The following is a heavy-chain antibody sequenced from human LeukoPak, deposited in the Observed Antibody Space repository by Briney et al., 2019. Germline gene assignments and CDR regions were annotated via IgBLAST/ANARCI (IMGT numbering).Heavy chain of an antibody. V-gene: IGHV5-51*01. Sequence: AGASLQISCKGFGYSFTNYWIAWVRQMPGKGLEWMGIIYPGDSDTRYSPSFQGQVTISAAKSISTAYLQWSSLKASDTAMYYCARLGGGMDVWGQGTTVTVSS. CDR3: ARLGGGMDV. J-gene: IGHJ6*02. CDR1: GYSFTNYW. CDR2: IYPGDSDT.